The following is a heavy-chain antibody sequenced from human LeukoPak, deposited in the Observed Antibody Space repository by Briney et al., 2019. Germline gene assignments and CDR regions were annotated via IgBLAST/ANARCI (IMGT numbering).Heavy chain of an antibody. CDR2: ISYDGSKK. Sequence: GGSLRLSCAASGFTFSSYAMHWVRQAPGKGLEWVAVISYDGSKKYYADPVKGRFTISRDNSKNTLYLQMNSLRAEDTAVYYCARDLLDTYYYGSGSYEGPDYWGQGTLVTVSS. V-gene: IGHV3-30*04. CDR1: GFTFSSYA. D-gene: IGHD3-10*01. J-gene: IGHJ4*02. CDR3: ARDLLDTYYYGSGSYEGPDY.